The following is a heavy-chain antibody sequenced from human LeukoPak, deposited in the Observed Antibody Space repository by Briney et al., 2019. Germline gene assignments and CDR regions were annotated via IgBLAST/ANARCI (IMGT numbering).Heavy chain of an antibody. Sequence: SETLSLTCTVSGDSITRDFWAWIRQPPGKGLEWIGYVSHSGAPNSNPSLKSRATLSLDTSKNEFSLTLRPVTATDTAVYYCARGATFRGTYYMDVWGKGTTVTVSS. J-gene: IGHJ6*03. V-gene: IGHV4-59*01. CDR2: VSHSGAP. CDR3: ARGATFRGTYYMDV. CDR1: GDSITRDF. D-gene: IGHD3-10*01.